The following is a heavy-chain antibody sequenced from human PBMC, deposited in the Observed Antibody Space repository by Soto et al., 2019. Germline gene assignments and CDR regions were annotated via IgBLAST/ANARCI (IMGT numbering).Heavy chain of an antibody. CDR1: GFTFSSYA. J-gene: IGHJ6*02. Sequence: EVQLLESGGGLVQPGGSLRLSCAASGFTFSSYAMSWVRQAPGKGLEWVSAISGSGGSTYYADSVKGRFTISRDNSKNTMYLQMNSLRAEDTAVYYCAKDNYERPTRWSMDVWGQGTTVTVSS. CDR3: AKDNYERPTRWSMDV. V-gene: IGHV3-23*01. D-gene: IGHD1-1*01. CDR2: ISGSGGST.